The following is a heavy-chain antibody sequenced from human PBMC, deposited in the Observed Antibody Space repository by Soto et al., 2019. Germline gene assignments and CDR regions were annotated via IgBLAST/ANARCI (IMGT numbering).Heavy chain of an antibody. CDR3: AIFYSNKYYFDY. J-gene: IGHJ4*02. V-gene: IGHV1-3*01. Sequence: GASVKVSCKASGHTFTSYAMHWVRQAPGQRLEWMGWINAGNGNTKYSQKFQGRVTITRDTSASTAYMELSSLRSEDTAVYYCAIFYSNKYYFDYWGQGTLVTVSS. CDR2: INAGNGNT. D-gene: IGHD4-4*01. CDR1: GHTFTSYA.